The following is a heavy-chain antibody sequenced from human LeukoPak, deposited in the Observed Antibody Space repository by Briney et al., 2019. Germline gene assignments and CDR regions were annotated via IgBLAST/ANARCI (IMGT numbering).Heavy chain of an antibody. CDR2: IHHSGST. CDR3: ARDLRIFGSSYYYYMDV. CDR1: GGSISSGYY. D-gene: IGHD3-3*01. V-gene: IGHV4-38-2*02. Sequence: SETLSLTCTVSGGSISSGYYWGWIRQPPGKGLEWIGSIHHSGSTYYNPSLKSRVTISVDTSKNQFSLKLSSVTAADTAVYYCARDLRIFGSSYYYYMDVWGKGTTVTVSS. J-gene: IGHJ6*03.